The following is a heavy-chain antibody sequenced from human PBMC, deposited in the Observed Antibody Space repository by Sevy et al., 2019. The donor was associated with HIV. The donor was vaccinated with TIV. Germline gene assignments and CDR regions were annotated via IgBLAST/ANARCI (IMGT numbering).Heavy chain of an antibody. J-gene: IGHJ4*02. V-gene: IGHV3-48*02. CDR3: AVPKVTGTTTMFDY. Sequence: GGSLRLSCAASGFSFSTSGMNWVRQAPGKGLEWVSYIGGTTSTIYYADSVKGRFTISRDNARNPLYLQMNSLRDEDTAVYYCAVPKVTGTTTMFDYWGQGTLVTVSS. CDR2: IGGTTSTI. CDR1: GFSFSTSG. D-gene: IGHD1-7*01.